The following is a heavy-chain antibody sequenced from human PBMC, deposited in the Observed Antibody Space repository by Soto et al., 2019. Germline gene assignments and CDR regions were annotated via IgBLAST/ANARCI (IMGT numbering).Heavy chain of an antibody. CDR1: GYSFTDYH. CDR3: ARGDSTDCSNGVCSFFYNHDMDV. Sequence: ASVKVSCKASGYSFTDYHIHWVRQAPGQGLEWLGRINPKSGGTSAAQKFQGWVTMTTDTSISTASMELTRLTSDDTAIYYCARGDSTDCSNGVCSFFYNHDMDVWGQGTTVTAP. CDR2: INPKSGGT. D-gene: IGHD2-8*01. V-gene: IGHV1-2*04. J-gene: IGHJ6*02.